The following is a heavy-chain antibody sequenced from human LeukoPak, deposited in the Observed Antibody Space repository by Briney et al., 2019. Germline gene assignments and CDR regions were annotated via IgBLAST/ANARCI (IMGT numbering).Heavy chain of an antibody. V-gene: IGHV3-21*01. Sequence: PGGSLRPSCAASGFTFSSYSMNWVRQAPGKGLEWVSSISSSSYIYYADSVKGRFTISRDNAKNSLYLQMNSLRAEDTAVYYCARDPSSFYYDSSGSTPRYFDYWGQGTLVTVSS. CDR2: ISSSSYI. J-gene: IGHJ4*02. CDR1: GFTFSSYS. D-gene: IGHD3-22*01. CDR3: ARDPSSFYYDSSGSTPRYFDY.